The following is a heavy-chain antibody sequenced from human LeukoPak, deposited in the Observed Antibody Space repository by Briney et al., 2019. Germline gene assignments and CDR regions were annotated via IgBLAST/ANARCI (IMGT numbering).Heavy chain of an antibody. J-gene: IGHJ4*02. Sequence: GGSLRLSCAASGFTFSNYAMSWVRQAPGKGLEWVSAVSGRDTSTYYTDSVKGRFTISRDNSKNTLYLQMNSLSAEDTAIYYCAKWGDYDVLTGYYDSDYWGQGTLFTVSS. V-gene: IGHV3-23*01. CDR3: AKWGDYDVLTGYYDSDY. CDR2: VSGRDTST. D-gene: IGHD3-9*01. CDR1: GFTFSNYA.